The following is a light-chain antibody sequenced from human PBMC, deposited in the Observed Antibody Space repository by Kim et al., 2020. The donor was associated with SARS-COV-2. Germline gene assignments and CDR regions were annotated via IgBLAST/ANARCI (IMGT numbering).Light chain of an antibody. CDR1: NIGSKS. CDR3: QVWDSTSDVV. Sequence: SYELTQPPSVSVAPGETATIPCGKDNIGSKSVHWYQHKPGQAPMLVISYDNDRPSGIPDRFSGSNSGNTATLTIGRVEAGDEADYYCQVWDSTSDVVFGGGTQLTVL. V-gene: IGLV3-21*04. CDR2: YDN. J-gene: IGLJ2*01.